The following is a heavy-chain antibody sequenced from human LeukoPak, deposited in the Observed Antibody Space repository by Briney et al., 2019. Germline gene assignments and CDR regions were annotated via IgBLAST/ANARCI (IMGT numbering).Heavy chain of an antibody. D-gene: IGHD3-10*01. Sequence: GGSLRLSCAASGFTFSSYAMSWVRQAPGKGLEWVSAITGSGGSTYYADSVKGRFTISRDNSKNTLYLQMNSLRAEDTAVYYCAKVRGSENYYTYYFDYWGQGTLVTVSS. CDR2: ITGSGGST. CDR3: AKVRGSENYYTYYFDY. J-gene: IGHJ4*02. V-gene: IGHV3-23*01. CDR1: GFTFSSYA.